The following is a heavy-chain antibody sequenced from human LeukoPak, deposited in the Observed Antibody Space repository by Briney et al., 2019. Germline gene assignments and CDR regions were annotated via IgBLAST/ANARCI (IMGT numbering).Heavy chain of an antibody. CDR2: IDSSSGTI. CDR1: GFTFSDYS. V-gene: IGHV3-48*01. J-gene: IGHJ4*02. D-gene: IGHD1-14*01. Sequence: PGGSLRLFCAASGFTFSDYSMNWVRQAPGKGLEWISYIDSSSGTIYYADSVKGRFTISRDNAKNSLYLQMNSLGAEDTAVYYCARDPPRRYDYWGQGTLVTVSS. CDR3: ARDPPRRYDY.